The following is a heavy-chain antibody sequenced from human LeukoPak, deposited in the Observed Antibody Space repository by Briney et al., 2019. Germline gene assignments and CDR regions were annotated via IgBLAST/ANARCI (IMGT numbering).Heavy chain of an antibody. V-gene: IGHV4-39*01. J-gene: IGHJ4*02. CDR2: IYYSGNT. CDR3: ARQAITMIVGGFDY. D-gene: IGHD3-22*01. CDR1: GVSISSSNSY. Sequence: SETLSLTCTVSGVSISSSNSYWGWIRQPPGKGLEWIGSIYYSGNTYYNASLKSRVTISVDTSKNQFSLKLSSVTAADTAVYYCARQAITMIVGGFDYWGQGTLVTVSS.